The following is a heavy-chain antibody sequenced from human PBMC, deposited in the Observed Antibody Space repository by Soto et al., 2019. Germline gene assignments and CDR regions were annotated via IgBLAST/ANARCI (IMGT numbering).Heavy chain of an antibody. CDR1: GGSFSGYY. CDR3: ASATYYYGMDV. CDR2: INHSGST. Sequence: QVQLQQWGAGLLKPSETLSLTCAVYGGSFSGYYWSWIRQPPGKGLEWIGEINHSGSTNYNPSLKSRVTISVDTSKNQFSLKLSSVTAADTAVYYCASATYYYGMDVWGQGTTVTVSS. V-gene: IGHV4-34*01. J-gene: IGHJ6*02.